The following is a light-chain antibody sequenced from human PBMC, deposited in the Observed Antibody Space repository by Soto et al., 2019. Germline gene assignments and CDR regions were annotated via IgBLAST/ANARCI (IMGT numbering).Light chain of an antibody. Sequence: LAEAFGYRVTTTYRASQRMSGFLAWYQQKPGKAPQLLISDASSLESGVPSRFSGGGSGTAFTLTISSLQPEDFANSYCTHYSSNSGTSRSGTKVDIK. CDR2: DAS. CDR1: QRMSGF. J-gene: IGKJ1*01. CDR3: THYSSNSGT. V-gene: IGKV1-5*01.